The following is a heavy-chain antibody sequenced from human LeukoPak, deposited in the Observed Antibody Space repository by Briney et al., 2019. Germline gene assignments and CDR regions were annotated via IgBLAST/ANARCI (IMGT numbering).Heavy chain of an antibody. CDR2: IIPILGIA. CDR1: GGTFSSYT. CDR3: ARGYLSGYDVGYFDY. V-gene: IGHV1-69*02. J-gene: IGHJ4*02. Sequence: SVKVSCKASGGTFSSYTISWVRQAPGQGLEWMERIIPILGIANYAQKFQGRVTITADKSTSTAYMELSSLRSEDTAVYYCARGYLSGYDVGYFDYWGQGTLVTVSS. D-gene: IGHD3-3*01.